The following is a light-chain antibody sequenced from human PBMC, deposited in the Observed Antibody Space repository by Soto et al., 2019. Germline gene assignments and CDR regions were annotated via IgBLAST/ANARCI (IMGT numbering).Light chain of an antibody. CDR3: MLALQTPLP. Sequence: EIVLTQSPLSLPVTPGEPASISCRSSQSLLHSSGYNYVDWYLQKPGQSPQLLIYLVSNRASGVPERFSGSGSGTDFTLKISRVEAEDVGHYYCMLALQTPLPFGQGTRLEI. CDR1: QSLLHSSGYNY. J-gene: IGKJ5*01. V-gene: IGKV2-28*01. CDR2: LVS.